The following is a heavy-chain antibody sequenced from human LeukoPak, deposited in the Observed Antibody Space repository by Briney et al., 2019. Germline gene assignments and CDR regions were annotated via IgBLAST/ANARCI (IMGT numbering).Heavy chain of an antibody. J-gene: IGHJ4*02. D-gene: IGHD6-19*01. CDR2: IYSGGST. V-gene: IGHV3-53*01. Sequence: PGGSLRLSCAASGFTVSSNYMSWVRQAPGKGLEWVSVIYSGGSTYYADSVKGRFTISRDNSKNTLYLQMNSLRAEDTAVYYCARGSSGWFHPFDYWGQGTLVTVSS. CDR1: GFTVSSNY. CDR3: ARGSSGWFHPFDY.